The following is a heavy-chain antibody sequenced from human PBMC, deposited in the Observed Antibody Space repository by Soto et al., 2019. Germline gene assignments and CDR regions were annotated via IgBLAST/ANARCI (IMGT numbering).Heavy chain of an antibody. Sequence: VASVKVSCKASGYTFTGYYMHWVRQAPGQGLEWMGWINPNSGGTNYAQKFQGWVTMTRDTSISTAYMELNRLRSDDTAMYYCAREGYCSSTSCNDAFDIWGQGTMVTVSS. CDR3: AREGYCSSTSCNDAFDI. V-gene: IGHV1-2*04. CDR1: GYTFTGYY. J-gene: IGHJ3*02. CDR2: INPNSGGT. D-gene: IGHD2-2*01.